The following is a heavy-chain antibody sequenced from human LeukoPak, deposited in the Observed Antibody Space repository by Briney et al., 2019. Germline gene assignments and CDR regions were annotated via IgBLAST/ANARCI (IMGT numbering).Heavy chain of an antibody. CDR3: ARRPGAGSRDCWFDP. CDR2: ISTSGDT. D-gene: IGHD2-21*01. Sequence: SETLSLTCTVSGGSISSDNHYWGWIRQPAGKGLEWIGRISTSGDTHNNPSLKSRVTISVDTSKNQFSLKLSSVTAADTAVYYCARRPGAGSRDCWFDPWGQGTLVTVSS. CDR1: GGSISSDNHY. V-gene: IGHV4-61*02. J-gene: IGHJ5*02.